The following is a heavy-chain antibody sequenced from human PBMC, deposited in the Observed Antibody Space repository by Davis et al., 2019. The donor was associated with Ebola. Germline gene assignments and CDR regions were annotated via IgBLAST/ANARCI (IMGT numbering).Heavy chain of an antibody. D-gene: IGHD3-22*01. CDR3: ASHPKEDSSPYYYYGMDV. Sequence: PGGSLRLSCAASGFTFSSYGMHWVRQAPGKGLEWVSSISSSSSYIYYADSVKGRFIISRDNAKNSLYLQMNSLRAEDTAVYYCASHPKEDSSPYYYYGMDVWGQGTTVTVSS. CDR2: ISSSSSYI. V-gene: IGHV3-21*01. CDR1: GFTFSSYG. J-gene: IGHJ6*02.